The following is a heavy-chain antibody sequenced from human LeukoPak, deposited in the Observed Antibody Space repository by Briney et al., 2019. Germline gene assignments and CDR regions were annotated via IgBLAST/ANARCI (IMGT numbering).Heavy chain of an antibody. CDR1: GFTLTDYY. D-gene: IGHD2-2*01. CDR2: INPISGTT. J-gene: IGHJ4*02. CDR3: ARTTGGYCTSTSCLFEY. Sequence: ASVKVSCRASGFTLTDYYIHWVRQAPGQGLEWMGWINPISGTTNFAQKFQGRVTMTRDTSISTAYMELSRLRSDDTAVYYCARTTGGYCTSTSCLFEYWGQGTLVTVSS. V-gene: IGHV1-2*02.